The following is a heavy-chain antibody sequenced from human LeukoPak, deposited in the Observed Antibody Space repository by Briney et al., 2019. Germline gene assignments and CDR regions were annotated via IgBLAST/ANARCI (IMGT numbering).Heavy chain of an antibody. D-gene: IGHD2-2*01. V-gene: IGHV1-2*06. CDR2: ISPNSGAA. CDR3: ARDIVQVTAALFQMDV. Sequence: ASVKVSCKASGYTFTGYYMHWVRQAPGQGLEWVGRISPNSGAAHYAQKFRGRVTMTRDTSITTAYMELTSLNSDDSAMSYCARDIVQVTAALFQMDVWGNGTTVTVSS. J-gene: IGHJ6*04. CDR1: GYTFTGYY.